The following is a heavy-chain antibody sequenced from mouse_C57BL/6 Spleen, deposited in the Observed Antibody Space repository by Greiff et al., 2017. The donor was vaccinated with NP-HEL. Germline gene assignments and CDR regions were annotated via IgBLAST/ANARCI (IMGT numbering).Heavy chain of an antibody. CDR1: GYTFTRYW. V-gene: IGHV1-55*01. CDR2: LYPGSGST. CDR3: ARRGAGTVDY. D-gene: IGHD4-1*01. Sequence: QVQLQQPGAELVKPGASVKMSCKASGYTFTRYWITWVKQRPGQGLEWIGDLYPGSGSTNYNEKFKSKATLTVDTSSSTAYMQLSSLTSEDSAVYYCARRGAGTVDYWGQGTTLTVSS. J-gene: IGHJ2*01.